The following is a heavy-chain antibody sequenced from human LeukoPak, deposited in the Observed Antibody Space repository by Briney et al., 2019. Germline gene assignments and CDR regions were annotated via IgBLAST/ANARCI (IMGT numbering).Heavy chain of an antibody. CDR3: ARHLTYGYTFGYYYYGMDV. CDR2: IYYSGST. CDR1: GGSISSGDYY. D-gene: IGHD5-24*01. V-gene: IGHV4-30-4*01. Sequence: PSETLSLTCTVSGGSISSGDYYWSWIRQPPGKGLEWIGYIYYSGSTYYNPSLKSRVTISVDTSKNQFSLKLSSVTAADTAVYYCARHLTYGYTFGYYYYGMDVWGQGTTVTVSS. J-gene: IGHJ6*02.